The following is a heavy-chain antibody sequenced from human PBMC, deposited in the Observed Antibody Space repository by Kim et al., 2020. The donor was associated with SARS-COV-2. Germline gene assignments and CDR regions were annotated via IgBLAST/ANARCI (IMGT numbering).Heavy chain of an antibody. J-gene: IGHJ4*02. CDR3: ARLTSSSYYYFDY. V-gene: IGHV1-2*02. Sequence: YAQKFQGRVTMTRDTSISTAYMELSRLRSDDTAVYYCARLTSSSYYYFDYWGQGTLVTVSS. D-gene: IGHD3-22*01.